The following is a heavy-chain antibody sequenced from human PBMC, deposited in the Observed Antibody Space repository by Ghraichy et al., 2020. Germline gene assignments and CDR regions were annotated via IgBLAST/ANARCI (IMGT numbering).Heavy chain of an antibody. V-gene: IGHV3-30*19. CDR1: GFTFSSYG. D-gene: IGHD5-18*01. Sequence: PRLSCAASGFTFSSYGVHWVRQAPGKGLEWVSSTSYDGSNKFYVDSVKGRFTISRDNSQNTLYLQMDSLRAEDTAVYSCARDDTRTATSVSRFDYWGQGTLVTVSS. CDR2: TSYDGSNK. CDR3: ARDDTRTATSVSRFDY. J-gene: IGHJ4*02.